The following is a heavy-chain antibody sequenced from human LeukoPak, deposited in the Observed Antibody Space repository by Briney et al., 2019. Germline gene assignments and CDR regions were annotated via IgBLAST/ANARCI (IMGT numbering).Heavy chain of an antibody. CDR2: IYYSGYT. D-gene: IGHD3-3*01. Sequence: SETLSLTCTVSGGSISSYYWSWIRQPPGKGLEWIGDIYYSGYTNYNPSLKSRVTISVDTSKNQFSLKLSSVTAADTAVYYCARDQDFWSGDFDYWGQGTLVTVSS. J-gene: IGHJ4*02. V-gene: IGHV4-59*12. CDR3: ARDQDFWSGDFDY. CDR1: GGSISSYY.